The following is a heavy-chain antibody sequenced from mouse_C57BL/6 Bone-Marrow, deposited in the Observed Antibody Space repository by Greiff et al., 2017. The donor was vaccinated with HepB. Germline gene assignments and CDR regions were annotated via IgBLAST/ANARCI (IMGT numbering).Heavy chain of an antibody. J-gene: IGHJ4*01. Sequence: EVKLMESGPVLVKPGASVKMSCKASGYTFTDYYMNWVKQSHGKSLEWIGVINPYNGGTSYNQKFKGKATLTVDKSSSTAYMELNSLTSEDSAVYYCARYDSYYAMDYWGQGTSVTVSS. CDR3: ARYDSYYAMDY. V-gene: IGHV1-19*01. CDR1: GYTFTDYY. D-gene: IGHD2-4*01. CDR2: INPYNGGT.